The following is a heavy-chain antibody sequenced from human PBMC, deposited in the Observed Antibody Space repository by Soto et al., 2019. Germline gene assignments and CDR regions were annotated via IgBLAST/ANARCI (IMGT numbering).Heavy chain of an antibody. D-gene: IGHD3-3*01. CDR3: TAHDRCAVTIYSPKVQFDS. Sequence: GGSLRLSCVASGFAFSGSAVHWVRQASGKGLEWLGRISTIANRYPTTYSASVKGRFTISRDEPKNTAYLQMNSLKTEDTAVSYGTAHDRCAVTIYSPKVQFDSWGQGT. CDR1: GFAFSGSA. V-gene: IGHV3-73*01. J-gene: IGHJ5*02. CDR2: ISTIANRYPT.